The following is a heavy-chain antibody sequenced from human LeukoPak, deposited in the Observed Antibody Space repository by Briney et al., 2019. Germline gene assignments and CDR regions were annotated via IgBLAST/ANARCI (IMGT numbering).Heavy chain of an antibody. J-gene: IGHJ6*03. D-gene: IGHD2-2*01. V-gene: IGHV4-4*07. CDR2: IYTSGST. Sequence: SETLSLTCTVSGGSISSYYWSWIRQPAGKGLEWIGRIYTSGSTNYNSSLKSRVTMSVDTSKNQFSLKLSSVTAADTAVYYCARAPGVVVPAATMGYYYYMDVWGKGTTVTVSS. CDR3: ARAPGVVVPAATMGYYYYMDV. CDR1: GGSISSYY.